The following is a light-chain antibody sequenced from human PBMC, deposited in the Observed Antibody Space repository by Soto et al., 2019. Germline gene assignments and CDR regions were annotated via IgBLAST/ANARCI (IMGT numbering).Light chain of an antibody. Sequence: DIQMTQSPPTLSASVGDRVTITCRASQSISGCLAWYQQKSGKATNLLIYQASTLESGVPSRFSGSGSGTEFTVTISSLQPDDFATYHCQQHNTYSRTFGQGTKVEIK. V-gene: IGKV1-5*03. CDR3: QQHNTYSRT. J-gene: IGKJ1*01. CDR2: QAS. CDR1: QSISGC.